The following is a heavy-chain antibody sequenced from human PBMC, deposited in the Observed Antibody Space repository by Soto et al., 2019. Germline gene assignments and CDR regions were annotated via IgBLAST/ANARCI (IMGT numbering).Heavy chain of an antibody. CDR3: ARDFGNDLSAPGAVFDS. CDR2: IGAYNGNT. D-gene: IGHD3-16*01. Sequence: ALVKVSCKACGYRFNTYGITWVHQAPGIGLEWMGWIGAYNGNTNYGQKFQGRVTMTTDTSTTTAYKELRSLRSDDTAVYFCARDFGNDLSAPGAVFDSWGQGTLVTVSS. CDR1: GYRFNTYG. V-gene: IGHV1-18*01. J-gene: IGHJ4*02.